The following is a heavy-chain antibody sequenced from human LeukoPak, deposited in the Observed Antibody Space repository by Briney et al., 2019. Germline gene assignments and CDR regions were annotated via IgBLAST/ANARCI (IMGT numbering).Heavy chain of an antibody. CDR3: ARTGYSSGRSFDY. V-gene: IGHV4-59*01. CDR2: IYYSGTT. D-gene: IGHD1-14*01. CDR1: GGSISSYY. J-gene: IGHJ4*02. Sequence: KPSETPSLTCTVPGGSISSYYWSWIRQPPGKGLEWIAYIYYSGTTDYNPSLKSRVTISVDTSKNQFSLKLSSVTAADTAVYYCARTGYSSGRSFDYWGQGTLVTVSS.